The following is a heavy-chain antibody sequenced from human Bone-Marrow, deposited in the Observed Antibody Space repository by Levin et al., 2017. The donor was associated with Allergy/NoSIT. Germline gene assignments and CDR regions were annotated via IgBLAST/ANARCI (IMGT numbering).Heavy chain of an antibody. D-gene: IGHD3-10*01. CDR2: IIPILGIA. CDR3: ARDRHYYGSGSSPYYYYGMDV. V-gene: IGHV1-69*04. Sequence: KISCKASGGTFSSYAISWVRQAPGQGLEWMGRIIPILGIANYAQKFQGRVTTTADKSTSTAYMELSSLRSEDTAVYYCARDRHYYGSGSSPYYYYGMDVWGQGTTVTVSS. J-gene: IGHJ6*02. CDR1: GGTFSSYA.